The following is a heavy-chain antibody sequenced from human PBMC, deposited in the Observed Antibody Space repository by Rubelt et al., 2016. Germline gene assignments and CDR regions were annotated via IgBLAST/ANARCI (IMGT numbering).Heavy chain of an antibody. J-gene: IGHJ5*02. V-gene: IGHV4-39*01. Sequence: QLQLQESGPGLVKPSETLSLTCTVSGGSISSSSFYWGWIRQPPGKGLEWIGSSNYSGRTYYNPSLKGRVTISVETSKNQFSLKLSSVTAADTAVYYCARHGVGVTTGWFDPWGQGTLVTVSS. CDR3: ARHGVGVTTGWFDP. D-gene: IGHD1-26*01. CDR2: SNYSGRT. CDR1: GGSISSSSFY.